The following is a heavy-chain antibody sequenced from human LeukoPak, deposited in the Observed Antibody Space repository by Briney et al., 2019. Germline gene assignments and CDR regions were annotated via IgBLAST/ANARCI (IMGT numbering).Heavy chain of an antibody. J-gene: IGHJ5*02. D-gene: IGHD6-13*01. CDR1: GVSISSSNSY. CDR3: ARRFWYDNWFDP. Sequence: PSETLSLTCTVSGVSISSSNSYWGWTRQPPGKGLEWIGSIYYSGNTYYNASLKSRVTISVDTSKNQFSLKLSSVTAADTAVYYCARRFWYDNWFDPWGQGTLVTVSS. CDR2: IYYSGNT. V-gene: IGHV4-39*07.